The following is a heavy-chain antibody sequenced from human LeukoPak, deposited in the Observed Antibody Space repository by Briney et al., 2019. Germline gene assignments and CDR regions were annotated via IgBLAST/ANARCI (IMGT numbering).Heavy chain of an antibody. CDR3: ARHGPADGYKITFDAFDI. CDR2: IYYSGST. J-gene: IGHJ3*02. V-gene: IGHV4-39*01. CDR1: GGSISSSSYY. Sequence: SETLSLTCTVSGGSISSSSYYWGWIRQPPGKGLEWIGSIYYSGSTYYNPSLKSRVTISVDTSKNQFSLKLSSVTAADTAVYYCARHGPADGYKITFDAFDIWGQGTMVTVSS. D-gene: IGHD5-24*01.